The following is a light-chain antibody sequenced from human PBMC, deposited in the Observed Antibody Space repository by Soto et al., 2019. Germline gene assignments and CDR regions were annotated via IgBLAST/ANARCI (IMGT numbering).Light chain of an antibody. CDR3: QQYESTPPT. Sequence: DIVMTQSPDSLAVSLGERATINCKSSQSVLYSSNNKNYLAWYQQRPGQPPKLLIYWASTRESGVPDRFSGSGSGTDFTLTITSLRAEDVAVYYCQQYESTPPTFGQGTKFEIK. J-gene: IGKJ2*01. V-gene: IGKV4-1*01. CDR2: WAS. CDR1: QSVLYSSNNKNY.